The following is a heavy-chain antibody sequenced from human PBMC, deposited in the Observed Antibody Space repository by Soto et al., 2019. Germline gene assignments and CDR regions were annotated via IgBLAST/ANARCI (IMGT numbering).Heavy chain of an antibody. CDR1: GDSISRIDYY. CDR3: AREGGSYDSGGYLIRGAFDI. CDR2: IYFRGNT. D-gene: IGHD3-22*01. Sequence: QVQLQESGPGLVKPSQTLYLTCSVSGDSISRIDYYWTWIRQHPEKGLEWIGNIYFRGNTYYSPSLESRLTISVDTSKNQFSLKLTSVTAADTAVYYCAREGGSYDSGGYLIRGAFDIWGQGTMVTVSS. V-gene: IGHV4-31*03. J-gene: IGHJ3*02.